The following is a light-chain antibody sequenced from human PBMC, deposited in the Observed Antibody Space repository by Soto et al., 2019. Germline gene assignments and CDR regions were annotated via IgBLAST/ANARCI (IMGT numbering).Light chain of an antibody. V-gene: IGKV3D-20*02. J-gene: IGKJ5*01. Sequence: EIVLTQSPGTLSFSPGDRATLSCRASQSVSSSYLAWYQQKPGQAPRLLIYGASSRAIGIPDRFSGSGSGTDSTLTISSLEPEVFAVYYCQQRSNWPPGITFGQGTRLENK. CDR3: QQRSNWPPGIT. CDR2: GAS. CDR1: QSVSSSY.